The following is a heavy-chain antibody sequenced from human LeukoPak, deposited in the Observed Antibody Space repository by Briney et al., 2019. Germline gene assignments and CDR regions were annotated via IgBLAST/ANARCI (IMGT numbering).Heavy chain of an antibody. CDR1: GGSISSYY. CDR3: ARSYGVGATVY. V-gene: IGHV4-59*08. CDR2: IYYSGST. Sequence: MTSETLSLTCTASGGSISSYYWSWIRQPPGKGLEWIGYIYYSGSTNYNPSLKSRVTISVDTSKNQFSLKLNSVTAADTAVYYCARSYGVGATVYWGQGTLVTVSS. J-gene: IGHJ4*02. D-gene: IGHD1-26*01.